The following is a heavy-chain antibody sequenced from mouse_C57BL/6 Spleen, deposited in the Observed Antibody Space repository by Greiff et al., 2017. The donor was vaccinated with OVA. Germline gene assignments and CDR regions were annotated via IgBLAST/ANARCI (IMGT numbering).Heavy chain of an antibody. J-gene: IGHJ1*03. D-gene: IGHD2-2*01. CDR1: GYTFTDYY. CDR2: INPNNGGT. V-gene: IGHV1-26*01. Sequence: EVQLQQSGPELVKPGASVKISCKASGYTFTDYYMNWVKQSHGKSLEWIGDINPNNGGTSYNQKFKGKATLTVDKSSSTAYMELRSLTSEDSAVYYCARTLYYGYDGMYFDVWGTGTTVTVSS. CDR3: ARTLYYGYDGMYFDV.